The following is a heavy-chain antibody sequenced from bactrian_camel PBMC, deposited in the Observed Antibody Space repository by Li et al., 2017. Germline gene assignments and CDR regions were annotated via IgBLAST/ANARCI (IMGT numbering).Heavy chain of an antibody. CDR1: GYIYSSYC. J-gene: IGHJ4*01. CDR3: AAWRCSNSPNIDY. CDR2: IVSDGRT. Sequence: HVQLVESGGGSVQAGGSLRLSCVASGYIYSSYCMGWFRQAPGKERERVARIVSDGRTSYADSVKGRFTISKDNAKNTLYLQMNNLKPEDTAMYYCAAWRCSNSPNIDYWGQGTQVTVS. D-gene: IGHD3*01. V-gene: IGHV3S53*01.